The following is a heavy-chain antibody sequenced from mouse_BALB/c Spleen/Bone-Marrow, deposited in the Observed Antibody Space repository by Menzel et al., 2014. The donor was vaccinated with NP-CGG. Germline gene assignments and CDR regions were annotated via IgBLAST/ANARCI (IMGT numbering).Heavy chain of an antibody. CDR2: ISYDGSN. J-gene: IGHJ3*01. D-gene: IGHD2-3*01. Sequence: VQLQQSGPGLVKPSQSLSLTCPVTGYSITSGYYWNWIRQFPGNKLEWMGYISYDGSNNYNPSLKNRISITRDTSKNQFFLKLNSVTTEDTATYYCAMRLLTSWGQGTLVTVSA. CDR1: GYSITSGYY. V-gene: IGHV3-6*02. CDR3: AMRLLTS.